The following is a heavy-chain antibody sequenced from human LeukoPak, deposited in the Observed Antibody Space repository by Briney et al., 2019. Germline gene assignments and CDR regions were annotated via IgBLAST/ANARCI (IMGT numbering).Heavy chain of an antibody. J-gene: IGHJ4*02. CDR1: GGSFSGYY. Sequence: PSETLSLTCAVYGGSFSGYYWSWIRQPPGKGLEWIGEINHSGSTNYNPSLKSRVTISVDTSKNQFSLKLSSVTAADTAVYYCASGTTVTKFEYWGQGTLVTVSS. V-gene: IGHV4-34*01. CDR3: ASGTTVTKFEY. CDR2: INHSGST. D-gene: IGHD4-17*01.